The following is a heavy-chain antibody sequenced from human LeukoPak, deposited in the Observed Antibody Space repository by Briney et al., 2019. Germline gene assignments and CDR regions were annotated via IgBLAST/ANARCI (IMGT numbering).Heavy chain of an antibody. V-gene: IGHV5-51*01. CDR1: GSSFTTYW. D-gene: IGHD1-14*01. CDR2: VYPGGSIT. Sequence: GESPKISCQGFGSSFTTYWIGWVRQTPGKGLEWMGIVYPGGSITHYSPSFQGQVTISADKSTSTAYLQWSSLKASDTAMYYCACRKYFSTWSDPWGQGTLVTVSA. CDR3: ACRKYFSTWSDP. J-gene: IGHJ5*02.